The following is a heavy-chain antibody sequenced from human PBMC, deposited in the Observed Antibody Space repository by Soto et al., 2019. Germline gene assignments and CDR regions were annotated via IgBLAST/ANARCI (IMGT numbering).Heavy chain of an antibody. D-gene: IGHD6-19*01. J-gene: IGHJ4*02. Sequence: PGGSLRLSCAASGFTLSSYSMNWVRQAPGKGLEWVSSISSSSSYIYYADSVKGRFTISRDNAKNSLYLQMNSLRAEDTAVYYSARDEAVAGTMYYFDYWGQGTLVTVSS. V-gene: IGHV3-21*01. CDR2: ISSSSSYI. CDR1: GFTLSSYS. CDR3: ARDEAVAGTMYYFDY.